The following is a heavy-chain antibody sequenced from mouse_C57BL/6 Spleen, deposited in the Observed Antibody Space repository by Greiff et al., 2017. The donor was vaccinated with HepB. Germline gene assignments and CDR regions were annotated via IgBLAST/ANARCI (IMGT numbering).Heavy chain of an antibody. CDR1: GYSFTGYY. CDR2: INPSTGGT. J-gene: IGHJ2*01. V-gene: IGHV1-42*01. Sequence: VQLQQSGPELVKPGASVKISCKASGYSFTGYYMNWVKQSPEKSLEWIGEINPSTGGTTYNQKFKAKATLTVDKSSSTAYMQLKSLTSEDSAVYYCAIYYDYLFDYWGQGTTRTVSS. D-gene: IGHD2-4*01. CDR3: AIYYDYLFDY.